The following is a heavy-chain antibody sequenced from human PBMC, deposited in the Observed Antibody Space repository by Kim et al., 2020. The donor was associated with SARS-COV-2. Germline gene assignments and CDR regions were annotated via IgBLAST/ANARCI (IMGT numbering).Heavy chain of an antibody. J-gene: IGHJ4*02. Sequence: TSLKTRLTISKDTSKNQVVLTMTNMDPVDTATYYCARILYAPSAAYYFDYWGQGTLVTVSS. D-gene: IGHD2-2*01. V-gene: IGHV2-70*01. CDR3: ARILYAPSAAYYFDY.